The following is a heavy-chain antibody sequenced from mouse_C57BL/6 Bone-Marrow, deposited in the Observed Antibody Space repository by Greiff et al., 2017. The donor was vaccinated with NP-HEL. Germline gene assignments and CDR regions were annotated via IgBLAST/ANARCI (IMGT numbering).Heavy chain of an antibody. Sequence: QVQLKQSGAELARPGASVKLSCKASGYTFTSYGISWVKQRTGQGLEWIGEIYPRSGNTYYNEKFKGKATLTADKSSSTAYMELRSLTSEDSAVYFCARLTGPYWYFDVWGTGTTVTVSS. J-gene: IGHJ1*03. CDR2: IYPRSGNT. D-gene: IGHD4-1*01. V-gene: IGHV1-81*01. CDR1: GYTFTSYG. CDR3: ARLTGPYWYFDV.